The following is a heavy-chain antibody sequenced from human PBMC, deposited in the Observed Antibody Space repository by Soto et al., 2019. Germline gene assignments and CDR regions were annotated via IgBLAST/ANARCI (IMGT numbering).Heavy chain of an antibody. Sequence: SETLSLTCTVSGGSISSSSYYWGWIRQPPGKGLEWIGSIYYSGSTYYNPSLKSRVTISVDTSKNQFSLKLSSVTAADTAVYYCASTPGYFDWLSPRSGAFDIWGQGTMGTVS. CDR2: IYYSGST. J-gene: IGHJ3*02. D-gene: IGHD3-9*01. CDR3: ASTPGYFDWLSPRSGAFDI. V-gene: IGHV4-39*01. CDR1: GGSISSSSYY.